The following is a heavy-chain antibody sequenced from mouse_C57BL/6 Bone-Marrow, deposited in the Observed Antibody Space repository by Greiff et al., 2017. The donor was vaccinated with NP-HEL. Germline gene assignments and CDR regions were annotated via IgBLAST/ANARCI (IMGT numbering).Heavy chain of an antibody. D-gene: IGHD2-5*01. CDR3: AKTAYSTPFAY. CDR2: IWGDGST. V-gene: IGHV2-3*01. J-gene: IGHJ3*01. Sequence: VQVVESGPGLVAPSQSLSITCTVSGFSLTSYGVSWVRQPPGKGLEWLGVIWGDGSTNYHSALITRLCISKNNSTSQAFLKLNSMQTDDTATYYCAKTAYSTPFAYWGQGPLITVSA. CDR1: GFSLTSYG.